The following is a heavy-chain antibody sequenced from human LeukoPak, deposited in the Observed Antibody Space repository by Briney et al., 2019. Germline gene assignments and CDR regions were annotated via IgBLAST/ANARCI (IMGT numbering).Heavy chain of an antibody. CDR2: ISAYNGNT. V-gene: IGHV1-18*04. J-gene: IGHJ4*02. D-gene: IGHD3-9*01. CDR3: ARGSPGDDILTGYQY. Sequence: GASVKVSCKASGYTFTSYGISWVRQAPGQGLEGMGWISAYNGNTNYAQKLQGRVTMTTDTSTSTAYMELRSLRSDDTAVYYCARGSPGDDILTGYQYWGQGTLVTVSS. CDR1: GYTFTSYG.